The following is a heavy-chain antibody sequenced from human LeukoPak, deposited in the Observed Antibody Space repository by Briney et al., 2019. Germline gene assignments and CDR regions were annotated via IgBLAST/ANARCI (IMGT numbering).Heavy chain of an antibody. D-gene: IGHD3-3*01. Sequence: SVKVSCKASGGTFSSYAISWVRQAPGQGLEWMGRIIPILGIANYAQKFQGRVTITADKSTSTAYMELSSLRSEDTAVYYCARGSLEIYNWFDPWGQGTLVTVSS. CDR3: ARGSLEIYNWFDP. V-gene: IGHV1-69*04. CDR2: IIPILGIA. CDR1: GGTFSSYA. J-gene: IGHJ5*02.